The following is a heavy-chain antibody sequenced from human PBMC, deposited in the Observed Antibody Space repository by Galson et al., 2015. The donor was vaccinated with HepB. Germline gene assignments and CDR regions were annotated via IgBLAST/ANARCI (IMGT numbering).Heavy chain of an antibody. CDR2: FYPGDSSI. V-gene: IGHV5-51*01. Sequence: QSGAEVKKPGESLKISCKASGYSFTMHWIGWVRQMPGKGLEWMGMFYPGDSSIRYSPSFEGQVTISGDESINTAYLQWSSLKASDTAVYFCALSGMQPRPWYFDFWGQGTLVTVSS. CDR1: GYSFTMHW. J-gene: IGHJ4*02. D-gene: IGHD6-6*01. CDR3: ALSGMQPRPWYFDF.